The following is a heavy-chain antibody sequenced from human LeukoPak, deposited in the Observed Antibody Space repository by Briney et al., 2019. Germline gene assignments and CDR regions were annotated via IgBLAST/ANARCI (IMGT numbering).Heavy chain of an antibody. CDR2: ISASSSVR. J-gene: IGHJ4*02. D-gene: IGHD1-26*01. CDR1: GFTFNSYS. CDR3: ARDPGGSYSEIDY. Sequence: PGGSLRLSCTASGFTFNSYSLNWVRQAPGTGLEWVSFISASSSVRYYADSVKGRFTISRDNAKNSLYLQMSSLRAEDTAVYYCARDPGGSYSEIDYWGQGTLVTVSS. V-gene: IGHV3-48*04.